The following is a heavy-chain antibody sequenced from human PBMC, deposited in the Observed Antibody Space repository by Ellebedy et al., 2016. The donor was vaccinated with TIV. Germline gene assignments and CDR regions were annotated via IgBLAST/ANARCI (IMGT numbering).Heavy chain of an antibody. V-gene: IGHV4-59*01. J-gene: IGHJ4*02. Sequence: MPSETLSLTCTVSGGSISSYFWTWIRQPPGKGLEWIGDIYYSGNTYYNPSLKSRASMSVDTSNNHFSLRLNSVTDADTAVYYCARGGASSKYFDYWGLGTLVTVSS. CDR3: ARGGASSKYFDY. CDR2: IYYSGNT. CDR1: GGSISSYF.